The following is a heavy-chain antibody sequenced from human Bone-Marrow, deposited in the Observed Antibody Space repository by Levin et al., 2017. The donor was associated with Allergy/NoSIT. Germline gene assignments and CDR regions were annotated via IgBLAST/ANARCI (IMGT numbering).Heavy chain of an antibody. CDR1: GFTVSTNY. CDR3: ARDQGTFYSGSGSYYNYAMDV. CDR2: TYSGGST. V-gene: IGHV3-53*01. J-gene: IGHJ6*02. D-gene: IGHD3-10*01. Sequence: GESLKISCAASGFTVSTNYMTWVRQAPRSGLEWVSGTYSGGSTYYADSVKGRFTIFRDNSKNTLYLQMNSLRVEDTAVYYCARDQGTFYSGSGSYYNYAMDVWGQGTTVTVSS.